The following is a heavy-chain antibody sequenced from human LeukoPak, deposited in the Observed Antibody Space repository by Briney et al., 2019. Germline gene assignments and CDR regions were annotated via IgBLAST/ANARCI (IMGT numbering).Heavy chain of an antibody. CDR2: VWYDGTNI. CDR1: GFTFSTYG. CDR3: ARGGYSGTYYFDY. V-gene: IGHV3-33*01. J-gene: IGHJ4*02. D-gene: IGHD1-26*01. Sequence: GKSLRLSCAASGFTFSTYGMHWVRQAPGKGLEWVAVVWYDGTNIHYVDSVKGRFTISRDNSKSTLYLQMNSLTVEDTAVYYCARGGYSGTYYFDYWGQGTLVTVSS.